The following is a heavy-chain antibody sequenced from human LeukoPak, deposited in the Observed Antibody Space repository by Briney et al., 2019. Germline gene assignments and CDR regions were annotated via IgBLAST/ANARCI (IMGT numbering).Heavy chain of an antibody. CDR1: GYSFSTYW. CDR2: IYPSDSDT. CDR3: AKASTPIRGFCSTSSCTLFDH. Sequence: GESLKISCKASGYSFSTYWIGWVRQMPGKGLEWMGVIYPSDSDTRYNPSFQGLVTISADKSISTAYLQWGSLKASDTAMYYCAKASTPIRGFCSTSSCTLFDHWGQGTLVTVSS. D-gene: IGHD2-2*01. V-gene: IGHV5-51*01. J-gene: IGHJ4*02.